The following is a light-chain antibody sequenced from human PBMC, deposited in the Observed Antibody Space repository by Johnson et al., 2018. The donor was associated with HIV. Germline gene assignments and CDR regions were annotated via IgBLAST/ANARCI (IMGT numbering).Light chain of an antibody. CDR1: NSNIGYNS. V-gene: IGLV1-51*02. CDR3: GACDSGLTAHFV. CDR2: ENN. J-gene: IGLJ1*01. Sequence: QSVLTQPPSVSAAPGQRVTISCSGNNSNIGYNSVSWYQQVPGAAPKLLIYENNKRPSGIADRFSASKSGTSATLDITGLQTGEEADYYCGACDSGLTAHFVVGSATILTVL.